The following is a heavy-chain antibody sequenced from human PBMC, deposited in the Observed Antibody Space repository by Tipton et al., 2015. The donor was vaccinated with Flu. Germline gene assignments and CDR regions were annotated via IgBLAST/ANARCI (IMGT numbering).Heavy chain of an antibody. CDR3: ARLSYYDVDLKNFYFDY. J-gene: IGHJ4*02. D-gene: IGHD3-10*02. CDR2: IHHSGFT. Sequence: GLVKPSETLSLSCTVSGGSISSYYWTWIRQPPGKGLEWIGYIHHSGFTNYNPSLKSRVTISVDTSKSQFSLMLRSVTAADTAVYYCARLSYYDVDLKNFYFDYWGQGTLVTVSS. CDR1: GGSISSYY. V-gene: IGHV4-59*08.